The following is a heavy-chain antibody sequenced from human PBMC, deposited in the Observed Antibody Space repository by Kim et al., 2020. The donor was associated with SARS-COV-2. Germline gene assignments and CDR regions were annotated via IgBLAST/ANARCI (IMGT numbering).Heavy chain of an antibody. CDR1: GYIFTTYA. D-gene: IGHD3-10*01. Sequence: ASVKVSCKASGYIFTTYAMNWVRQAPGQGLEWMGWIDTNTGNPTYAQGFTGRFVFSLDTSVSTAYLQISSLNPEDTALYFCARNSYYGLGNYNPEFEYWGQGSLVIVSS. J-gene: IGHJ4*02. CDR3: ARNSYYGLGNYNPEFEY. V-gene: IGHV7-4-1*02. CDR2: IDTNTGNP.